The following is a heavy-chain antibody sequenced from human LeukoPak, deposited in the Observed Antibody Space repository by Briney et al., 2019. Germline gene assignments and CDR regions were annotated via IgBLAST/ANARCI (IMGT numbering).Heavy chain of an antibody. Sequence: GGSLRLSCAASGNYWMHWVRQVPGKGLVWVSHINSDGSWTSYADSVKGRFTISKDNAKNTVHLQMNSLRAEDTAVYYCVSFYETYWGRGTLVTVSS. J-gene: IGHJ4*02. CDR1: GNYW. CDR2: INSDGSWT. V-gene: IGHV3-74*01. CDR3: VSFYETY. D-gene: IGHD2/OR15-2a*01.